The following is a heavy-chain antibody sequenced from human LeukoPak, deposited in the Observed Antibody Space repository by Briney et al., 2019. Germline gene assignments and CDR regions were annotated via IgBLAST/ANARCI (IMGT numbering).Heavy chain of an antibody. CDR2: ISAYNGNT. CDR3: ARDSPVYSNYGWFDP. Sequence: ASVKVFCKASGYTFTSYGISWVRQAPGQGLEWMGWISAYNGNTNYAQKLQGRVTMTTDTSTSTAYMELRSLRSDDTAVYYCARDSPVYSNYGWFDPWGQGTLVTVSS. J-gene: IGHJ5*02. CDR1: GYTFTSYG. V-gene: IGHV1-18*01. D-gene: IGHD4-11*01.